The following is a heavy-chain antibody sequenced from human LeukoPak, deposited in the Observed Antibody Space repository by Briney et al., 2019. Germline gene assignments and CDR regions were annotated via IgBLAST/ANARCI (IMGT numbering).Heavy chain of an antibody. V-gene: IGHV5-51*01. CDR2: IYPGDSDT. J-gene: IGHJ5*02. CDR1: GYSFTSYW. D-gene: IGHD6-19*01. CDR3: ARRHSGWSTIYGAYNWFDP. Sequence: GESLKISCKASGYSFTSYWIGWVRQMPGKGLEWMGIIYPGDSDTRYSPSFQGQVTISADKSISTAYLQWSSLKPSDTAMYYCARRHSGWSTIYGAYNWFDPWGQGTLVTVSS.